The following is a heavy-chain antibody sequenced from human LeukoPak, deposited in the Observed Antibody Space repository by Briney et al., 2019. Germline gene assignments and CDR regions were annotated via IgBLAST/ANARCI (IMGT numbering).Heavy chain of an antibody. CDR1: GGSISSYY. Sequence: KASETLSLTCTVSGGSISSYYWSWIRQPPGKGLEWIGYIYTSGSTNYNPSLKSRVTISVDTSKNQFSLKLSSVTAADTALYYCARLIFGSSAFYYYYYMDVWGKGTTVTVSS. CDR2: IYTSGST. V-gene: IGHV4-4*09. D-gene: IGHD3-3*02. CDR3: ARLIFGSSAFYYYYYMDV. J-gene: IGHJ6*03.